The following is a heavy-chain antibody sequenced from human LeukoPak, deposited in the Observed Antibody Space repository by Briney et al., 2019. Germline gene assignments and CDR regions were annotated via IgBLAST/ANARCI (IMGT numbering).Heavy chain of an antibody. CDR2: IYSGGST. V-gene: IGHV3-53*04. J-gene: IGHJ4*02. CDR3: ARDQDYDSSGSHPNFDY. CDR1: GFTVSSNY. Sequence: GGSLRLSCAASGFTVSSNYMSWVRQAPGKGLEWVSVIYSGGSTYYADSVKGRFTISRHNSKNTLYLQMNSLRAEDTAVYYCARDQDYDSSGSHPNFDYWGQGTLVTVSS. D-gene: IGHD3-22*01.